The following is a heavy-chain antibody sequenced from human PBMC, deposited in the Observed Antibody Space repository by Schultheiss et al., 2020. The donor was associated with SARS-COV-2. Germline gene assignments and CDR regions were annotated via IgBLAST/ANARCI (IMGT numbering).Heavy chain of an antibody. CDR1: GVSISSTSGDYY. D-gene: IGHD6-13*01. Sequence: TLSLTCTVSGVSISSTSGDYYWTWIRQSPGKALEWLARIDWDDDKYYSTSLKTRLTISKDTSKNQVVLTMTNMDPVDTATYYCAHSIAAAGTSLRGFDYWGQGTLVTVSS. CDR3: AHSIAAAGTSLRGFDY. V-gene: IGHV2-70*12. J-gene: IGHJ4*02. CDR2: IDWDDDK.